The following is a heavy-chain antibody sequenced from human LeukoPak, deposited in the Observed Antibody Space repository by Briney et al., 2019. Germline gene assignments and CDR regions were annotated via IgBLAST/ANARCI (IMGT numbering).Heavy chain of an antibody. Sequence: GGSLRLSCAASGFTFSSYAMSWVRQAPGKGLEWVSTISGSGGSTYSADSVKGRFTISRDNSKNTLYLQMNSLRAEDTAVYYCAKDRMIVVVITSDYFDYWGQGTLVTVSS. CDR2: ISGSGGST. J-gene: IGHJ4*02. V-gene: IGHV3-23*01. CDR3: AKDRMIVVVITSDYFDY. CDR1: GFTFSSYA. D-gene: IGHD3-22*01.